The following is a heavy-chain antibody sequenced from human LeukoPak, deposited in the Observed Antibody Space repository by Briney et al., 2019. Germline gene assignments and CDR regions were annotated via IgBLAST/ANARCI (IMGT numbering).Heavy chain of an antibody. Sequence: PGGSLRLSCAASGFTFSNFGMNWVRQAPGKGLEWVSIITSGVGITYYADSVKGRFTVSRDNSKSTLYLQMNSLRAEDTAVYYCAIIAAAGSGSDAFDIWGQGTMVTVSS. J-gene: IGHJ3*02. V-gene: IGHV3-23*01. CDR1: GFTFSNFG. CDR3: AIIAAAGSGSDAFDI. CDR2: ITSGVGIT. D-gene: IGHD6-13*01.